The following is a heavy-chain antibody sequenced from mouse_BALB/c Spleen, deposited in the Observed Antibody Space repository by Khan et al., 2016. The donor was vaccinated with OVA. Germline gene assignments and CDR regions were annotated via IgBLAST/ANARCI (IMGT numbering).Heavy chain of an antibody. J-gene: IGHJ2*01. Sequence: EVQLEESGPGLVKPSQSLSLTCNVTGYSITSGYGWYWIRQFPGNKLEWMGYISYSGDPNYNPYLKSRISITRDTSKNQFFLQLNSVTTEDTSTYYCARTARIKYWGQGTTLTVSS. D-gene: IGHD1-2*01. CDR1: GYSITSGYG. CDR3: ARTARIKY. CDR2: ISYSGDP. V-gene: IGHV3-1*02.